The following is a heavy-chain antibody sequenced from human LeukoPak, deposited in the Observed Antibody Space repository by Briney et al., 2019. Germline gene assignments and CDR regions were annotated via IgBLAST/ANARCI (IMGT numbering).Heavy chain of an antibody. CDR3: ARVAVAATGAFDI. D-gene: IGHD6-19*01. Sequence: GSLRLSCAVSGFTFSGYWMSWVRPAPGKGLEWVASIKQDGSEIQYVGSVKGRFTISRDNAKNSLYLQMNSLRVEDTAVYYCARVAVAATGAFDIWGQGTMVTVSS. V-gene: IGHV3-7*04. CDR1: GFTFSGYW. J-gene: IGHJ3*02. CDR2: IKQDGSEI.